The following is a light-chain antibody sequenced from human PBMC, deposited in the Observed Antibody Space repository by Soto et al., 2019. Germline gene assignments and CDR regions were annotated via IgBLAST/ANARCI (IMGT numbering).Light chain of an antibody. J-gene: IGLJ2*01. CDR3: SSFTSTNTVL. CDR1: SSDVGGYNY. V-gene: IGLV2-14*01. Sequence: QSALTQPASVSGSPGQSITISCTGTSSDVGGYNYVSWYQQHPGKAPKLMIYNVSNRPSGVSNRFSASKSGNTASLTISGLQAEDEGHYYCSSFTSTNTVLFGGGTKLTVL. CDR2: NVS.